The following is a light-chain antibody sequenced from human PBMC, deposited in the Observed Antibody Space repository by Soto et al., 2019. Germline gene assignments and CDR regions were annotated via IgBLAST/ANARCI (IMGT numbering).Light chain of an antibody. CDR1: DSDVGGYNY. J-gene: IGLJ1*01. V-gene: IGLV2-14*01. Sequence: QSAPTQPASVSGSPGQSITISCTGTDSDVGGYNYVSWYQQHPGKAPKLMIYEVSNRPSGVSTRFSGSKSGNTASLTISGLQAEDEADYYCSSYTTSSTPYVFGTGTKLTVL. CDR3: SSYTTSSTPYV. CDR2: EVS.